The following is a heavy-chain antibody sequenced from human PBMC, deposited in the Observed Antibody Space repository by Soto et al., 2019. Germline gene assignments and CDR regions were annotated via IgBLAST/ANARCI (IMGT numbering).Heavy chain of an antibody. CDR2: INHSGST. V-gene: IGHV4-34*01. J-gene: IGHJ5*02. CDR3: ATQEVGGSYVYTFDP. Sequence: PSETLSLTCAVYGGSFSGYYWTWIRQPPGTGLEWIGEINHSGSTYYNPSLKSRVTISVDTSKNQFSLKLSSVTAADTAVYYCATQEVGGSYVYTFDPWGQGTLVTVS. CDR1: GGSFSGYY. D-gene: IGHD1-26*01.